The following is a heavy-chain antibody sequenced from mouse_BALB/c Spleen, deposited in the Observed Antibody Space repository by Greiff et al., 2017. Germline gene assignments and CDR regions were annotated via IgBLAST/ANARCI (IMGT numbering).Heavy chain of an antibody. Sequence: EVKLVESGGGLVKPGGSLKLSCAASGFAFSSYDMSWVRQTPEKRLEWVAYFSSGGGSTYYPDTVKGRFTISRDNAKNTLYLQMSSLKSEDTAMYYCARQEGYWYFDVWGAGTTVTVSS. V-gene: IGHV5-12-1*01. CDR3: ARQEGYWYFDV. CDR2: FSSGGGST. J-gene: IGHJ1*01. CDR1: GFAFSSYD.